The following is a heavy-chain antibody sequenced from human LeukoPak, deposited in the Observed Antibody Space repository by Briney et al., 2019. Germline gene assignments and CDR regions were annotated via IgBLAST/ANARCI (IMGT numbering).Heavy chain of an antibody. CDR2: INAGNGNT. J-gene: IGHJ6*03. CDR1: GYTFTSYV. D-gene: IGHD3-3*01. Sequence: ASVKVSCKASGYTFTSYVIHWVRQAPGQRIEWMGWINAGNGNTKYSQEFQDRVTITRDTSASTAYMELSSLRSEDMAVYYCARARYETRIWPKSRYDYYHYMDVWGKGTTVTVSS. CDR3: ARARYETRIWPKSRYDYYHYMDV. V-gene: IGHV1-3*03.